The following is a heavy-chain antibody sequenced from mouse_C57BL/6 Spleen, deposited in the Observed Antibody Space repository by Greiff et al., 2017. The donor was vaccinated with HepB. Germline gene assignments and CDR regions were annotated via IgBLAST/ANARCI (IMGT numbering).Heavy chain of an antibody. D-gene: IGHD1-1*01. V-gene: IGHV1-26*01. CDR2: INPNNGGT. CDR1: GYTFTDYY. CDR3: ARGGSWFDY. Sequence: VQLQQSGPELVKPGASVKISCKASGYTFTDYYMNWVKQSHGKSLEWIGDINPNNGGTSYNQKFKGKATLTVDKSSSTAYMELRSLTSEDSAVYYCARGGSWFDYWGQGTTLTVSS. J-gene: IGHJ2*01.